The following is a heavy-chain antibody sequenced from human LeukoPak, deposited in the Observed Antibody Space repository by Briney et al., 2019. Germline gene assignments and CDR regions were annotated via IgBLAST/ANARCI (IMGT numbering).Heavy chain of an antibody. D-gene: IGHD4-17*01. V-gene: IGHV1-18*01. CDR3: ARVGAADAFDI. Sequence: GASVKLSCKASGSTVTRYGISPGRQAAGQGLEWRGWVSAYNGNTNYAQKLQGRVTMTTDTSTSTAYMEVGSLGSDDSAVYYCARVGAADAFDIWGQGTMVTVSS. J-gene: IGHJ3*02. CDR1: GSTVTRYG. CDR2: VSAYNGNT.